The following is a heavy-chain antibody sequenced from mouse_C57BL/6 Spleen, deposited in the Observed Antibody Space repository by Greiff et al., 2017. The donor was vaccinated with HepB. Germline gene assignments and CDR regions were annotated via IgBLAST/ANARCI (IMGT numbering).Heavy chain of an antibody. D-gene: IGHD1-1*01. V-gene: IGHV5-17*01. J-gene: IGHJ4*01. CDR3: ARRTTVPMDY. Sequence: DVKLVESGGGLVKPGGSLKLSCAASGFTFSDYGMHWVRQAPEKGLEWVAYISSGSSTIYYADTVKGRFTISRDNAKNTLFLQMTSLRSEDTAMYYCARRTTVPMDYWGQGTSVTVSS. CDR1: GFTFSDYG. CDR2: ISSGSSTI.